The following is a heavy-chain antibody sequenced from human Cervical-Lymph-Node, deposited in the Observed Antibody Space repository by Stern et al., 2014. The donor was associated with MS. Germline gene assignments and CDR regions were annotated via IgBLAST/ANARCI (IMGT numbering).Heavy chain of an antibody. J-gene: IGHJ4*02. D-gene: IGHD5-12*01. CDR2: IYWNDDK. CDR3: AHSLVAVDEFDF. CDR1: GFSLNTPGRG. V-gene: IGHV2-5*01. Sequence: QVPLGESGPTLVKPTQTLTLTCTFSGFSLNTPGRGVGWIRQPPGKALEWLARIYWNDDKYYRPSLKTRLTISKDTSKKQVVLTMTNMDPVDTATYYCAHSLVAVDEFDFWGQGTLVAVSS.